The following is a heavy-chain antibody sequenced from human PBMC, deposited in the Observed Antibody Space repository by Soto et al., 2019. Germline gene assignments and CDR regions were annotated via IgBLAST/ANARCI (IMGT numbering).Heavy chain of an antibody. D-gene: IGHD2-21*02. CDR1: GGSISSGGYY. V-gene: IGHV4-31*03. CDR2: IYYSGST. J-gene: IGHJ4*02. Sequence: QVQLQESGPGLVKPSQTLSLTCTVSGGSISSGGYYWSWIRQHPGKGLEWIGYIYYSGSTYYNPSLKSRVTLSVDTSKNQFSLKLSSVTAADTAVYYCARDPGVVTAMHYFDYWGQGTLVTVSS. CDR3: ARDPGVVTAMHYFDY.